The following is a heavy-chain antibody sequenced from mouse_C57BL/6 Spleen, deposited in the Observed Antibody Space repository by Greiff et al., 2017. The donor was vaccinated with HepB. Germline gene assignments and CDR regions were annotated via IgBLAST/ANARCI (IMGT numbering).Heavy chain of an antibody. J-gene: IGHJ2*01. CDR1: GYAFTNYL. CDR2: INPGSGGT. CDR3: ARRCHYYGSSPHHFDY. D-gene: IGHD1-1*01. Sequence: QVQLQQSGAELVRPGTSVKVSCKASGYAFTNYLIEWVKQRPGQGLEWIGVINPGSGGTNYNEKFKGKATLTADKSSSTAYMQLSSLTSEDSAVYFCARRCHYYGSSPHHFDYWGQGTTLTVSS. V-gene: IGHV1-54*01.